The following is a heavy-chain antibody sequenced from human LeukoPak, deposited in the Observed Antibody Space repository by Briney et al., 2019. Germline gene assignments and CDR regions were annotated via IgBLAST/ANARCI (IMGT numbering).Heavy chain of an antibody. CDR3: ERSQLGAFDV. CDR2: IKQDGSEK. Sequence: GGSLRLSCVASGFTFSSYWMSWVRQAPGKGLGWVANIKQDGSEKYYVDSVKGRFTISRDNAKNSLYLQMSSLRAEDTAVYYCERSQLGAFDVWGQGTVVTVSS. V-gene: IGHV3-7*04. J-gene: IGHJ3*01. CDR1: GFTFSSYW. D-gene: IGHD2-2*01.